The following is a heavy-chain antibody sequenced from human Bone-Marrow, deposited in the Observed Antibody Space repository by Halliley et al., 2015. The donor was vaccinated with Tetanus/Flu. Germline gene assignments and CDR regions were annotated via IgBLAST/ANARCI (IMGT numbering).Heavy chain of an antibody. J-gene: IGHJ4*02. CDR2: LSSSGTSI. D-gene: IGHD2-21*01. CDR3: ARERGDGYRDRINSEFMGWYYFVN. Sequence: SLRLSCAASGFTFDDYYMTWIRQAPGKGLEYISSLSSSGTSIYYGASVKGRFTISRDHDKNSLYLQMHSLRVEDTAVYFCARERGDGYRDRINSEFMGWYYFVNWGQCTLFTVSP. V-gene: IGHV3-11*01. CDR1: GFTFDDYY.